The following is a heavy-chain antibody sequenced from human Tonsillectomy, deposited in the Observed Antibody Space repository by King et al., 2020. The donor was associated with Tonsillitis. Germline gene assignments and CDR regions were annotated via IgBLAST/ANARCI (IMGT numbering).Heavy chain of an antibody. V-gene: IGHV3-11*01. CDR1: GFTFSDYC. J-gene: IGHJ3*02. Sequence: VQLVESGGGLVKAGGSLRLSCAASGFTFSDYCMSWIRQAPGKGLEWISYTSSSGSTIYYADSVKGRFTISRDNAKNSLYLQMNSLRAEDTAGYYCARDAYRAARGNAFDIWGQGTMVTVSS. CDR3: ARDAYRAARGNAFDI. D-gene: IGHD6-6*01. CDR2: TSSSGSTI.